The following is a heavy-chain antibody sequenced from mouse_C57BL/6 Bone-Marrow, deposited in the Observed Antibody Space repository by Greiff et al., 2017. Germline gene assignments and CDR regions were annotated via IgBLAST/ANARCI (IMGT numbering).Heavy chain of an antibody. D-gene: IGHD1-1*01. CDR3: ARVPYGSSYRNY. V-gene: IGHV1-64*01. J-gene: IGHJ2*01. Sequence: VQLQQPGAELVKPGASVKLSCKASGYTFTSYWMHWVKQRPGQGLEWIGMIHPNSGSTNYNEKFKSKATLTVDKSSSTAYMQLSSLTSEDSAVYYCARVPYGSSYRNYWGQGTTLTVSS. CDR2: IHPNSGST. CDR1: GYTFTSYW.